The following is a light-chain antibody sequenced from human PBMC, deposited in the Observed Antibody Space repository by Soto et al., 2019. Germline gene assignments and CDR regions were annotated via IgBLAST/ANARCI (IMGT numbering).Light chain of an antibody. J-gene: IGLJ2*01. CDR1: SSDVGGFNY. Sequence: QSALTQPASVSGSPGQSITISCTGTSSDVGGFNYVAWYQQHPGKAPKLMINDVTNRPSGVSNRFSGSKSGNTASLTISGLRAEDEADYYCSSYTRSTTVVFGGGTKVTVL. CDR3: SSYTRSTTVV. V-gene: IGLV2-14*01. CDR2: DVT.